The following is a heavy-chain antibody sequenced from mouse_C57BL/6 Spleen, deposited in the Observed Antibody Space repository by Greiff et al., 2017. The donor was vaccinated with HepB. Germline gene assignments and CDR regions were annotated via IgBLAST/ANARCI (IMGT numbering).Heavy chain of an antibody. V-gene: IGHV1-50*01. CDR1: GYTFTSYW. CDR3: ARYDYGSSYGAY. Sequence: QVQLQQPGAELVKPGASVKLSCKASGYTFTSYWMQWVKQRPGQGLEWIGEIDPSDSYTNYNQKFKGKATLTVDTSSSTAYMQLSSLTSEDSAVYYCARYDYGSSYGAYWGQGTLVTVSA. J-gene: IGHJ3*01. CDR2: IDPSDSYT. D-gene: IGHD1-1*01.